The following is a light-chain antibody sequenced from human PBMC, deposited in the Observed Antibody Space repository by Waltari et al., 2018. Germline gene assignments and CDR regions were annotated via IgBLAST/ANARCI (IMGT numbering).Light chain of an antibody. Sequence: DIQMTQSPSSLSASVGDRVTITCRASQSISSYLNWYQQKPGKAPKLLIYAASSLQSGVPSRFSCSGSETDFTLTISSLQPEDFATYDCQQSYSTPYTFGQGTKLEIK. V-gene: IGKV1-39*01. J-gene: IGKJ2*01. CDR3: QQSYSTPYT. CDR1: QSISSY. CDR2: AAS.